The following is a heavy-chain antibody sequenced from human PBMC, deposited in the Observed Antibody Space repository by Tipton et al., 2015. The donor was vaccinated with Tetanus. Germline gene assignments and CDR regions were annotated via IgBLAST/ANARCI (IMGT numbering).Heavy chain of an antibody. CDR2: IYSSGSF. Sequence: TLSLICTVSGASISGYYWSWIRQTPGKGLEWIGYIYSSGSFNYNPSLRSRVTLSVDTSQKQFSLNLRSMTAADTAVYYCARGGPESRWYFDLWGRGTLVTVSS. CDR3: ARGGPESRWYFDL. CDR1: GASISGYY. J-gene: IGHJ2*01. V-gene: IGHV4-59*01.